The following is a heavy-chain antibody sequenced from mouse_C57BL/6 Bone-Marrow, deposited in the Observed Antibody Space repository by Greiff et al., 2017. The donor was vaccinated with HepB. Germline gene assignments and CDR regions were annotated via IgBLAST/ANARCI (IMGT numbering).Heavy chain of an antibody. V-gene: IGHV1-81*01. J-gene: IGHJ2*01. CDR1: GYTFTSYG. Sequence: QVQLQQSGAELARPGASVKLSCKASGYTFTSYGISWVKRRTGQGLEWIGEIYPRSGNTYYNEKFKGKATLTADKSSSTAYMELRSLTSEDSAVYFCARCHYYGSSYYFDYWGQGTTLTVSS. D-gene: IGHD1-1*01. CDR3: ARCHYYGSSYYFDY. CDR2: IYPRSGNT.